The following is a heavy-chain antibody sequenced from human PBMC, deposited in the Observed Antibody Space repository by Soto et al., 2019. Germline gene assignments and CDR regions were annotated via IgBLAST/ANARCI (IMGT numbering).Heavy chain of an antibody. Sequence: EVQLMESGGGLVQPGGSLRLSCAASGFTFTTYWMHWVRQAPGKGLVWVSRINTDGSTITYAESVKGRFTISRDNAKNTLYLQMNSLRAEDTAVYYCARHLVGATYDYWGQGTLVTVSS. CDR1: GFTFTTYW. CDR3: ARHLVGATYDY. J-gene: IGHJ4*02. D-gene: IGHD1-26*01. CDR2: INTDGSTI. V-gene: IGHV3-74*01.